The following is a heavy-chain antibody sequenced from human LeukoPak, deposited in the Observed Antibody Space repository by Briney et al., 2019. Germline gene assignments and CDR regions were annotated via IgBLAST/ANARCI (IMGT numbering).Heavy chain of an antibody. D-gene: IGHD3-10*01. J-gene: IGHJ6*04. V-gene: IGHV4-34*01. Sequence: SETLSLTCAVYGGSFSGYYWSWIRHPPGRGLEWIAEIDHSGSTHYNPSLKSRVIISVDMSQHQVSRRLNSLTAADTAVYYCARGYTYYGSGSPPGDVWGNGTSVIVSS. CDR3: ARGYTYYGSGSPPGDV. CDR1: GGSFSGYY. CDR2: IDHSGST.